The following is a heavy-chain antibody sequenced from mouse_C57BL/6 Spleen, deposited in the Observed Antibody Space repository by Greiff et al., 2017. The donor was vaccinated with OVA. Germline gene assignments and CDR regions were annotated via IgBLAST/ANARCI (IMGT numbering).Heavy chain of an antibody. CDR1: GYAFSSYW. J-gene: IGHJ3*01. V-gene: IGHV1-80*01. CDR3: ARIGSSYGFAY. D-gene: IGHD1-1*01. CDR2: IYPGDGDT. Sequence: QVQLQQSGAELVKPGASVKISCKASGYAFSSYWMNWVKQRPGRGLEWIGQIYPGDGDTNYNGKFKGKATLTADKSSSTAYMQLSSLTSEDSAVYFCARIGSSYGFAYWGQGTLVTVSA.